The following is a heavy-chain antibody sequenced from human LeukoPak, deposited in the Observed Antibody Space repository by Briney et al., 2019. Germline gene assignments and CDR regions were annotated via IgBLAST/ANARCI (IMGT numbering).Heavy chain of an antibody. CDR2: INPIFGTA. Sequence: SVKVSCKASGGTFISYAISWVRQAPGQGLEWMGGINPIFGTANYAQKFQGRVTITADESTSTAYMQLSSLRSEDTAVYYCARARDWTFYGSGSNLNWFDHWGQGTLVTVSS. CDR1: GGTFISYA. J-gene: IGHJ5*02. CDR3: ARARDWTFYGSGSNLNWFDH. V-gene: IGHV1-69*01. D-gene: IGHD3-10*01.